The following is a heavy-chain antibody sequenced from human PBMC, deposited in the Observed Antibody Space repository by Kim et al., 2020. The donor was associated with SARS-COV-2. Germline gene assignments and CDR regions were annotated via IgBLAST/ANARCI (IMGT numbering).Heavy chain of an antibody. V-gene: IGHV3-30*04. J-gene: IGHJ4*02. Sequence: GGSLRLSCATSGVTFSNSPMHWVRQAPGKGLEWVALISSDGSNKYYADSVRGRFTISRDNSKSTLYLQMDSLRSEDSAIFYCARQGWGNGYNLDYWGLGTLVTVSS. CDR3: ARQGWGNGYNLDY. CDR1: GVTFSNSP. CDR2: ISSDGSNK. D-gene: IGHD5-12*01.